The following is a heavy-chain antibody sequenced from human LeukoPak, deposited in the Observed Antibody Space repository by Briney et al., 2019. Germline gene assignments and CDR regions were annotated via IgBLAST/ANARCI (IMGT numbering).Heavy chain of an antibody. CDR3: AKDLDIYYDSSGFFDY. D-gene: IGHD3-22*01. V-gene: IGHV3-23*01. Sequence: GGSLRLSCAASGFTFDDYGMSWVRQAPGKGLEWVSAISGSGGSTYYADSVKGRFTISRDNSKNTLYLQMNSLRAEDTAVYYCAKDLDIYYDSSGFFDYWGQGTLVTVSS. CDR2: ISGSGGST. J-gene: IGHJ4*02. CDR1: GFTFDDYG.